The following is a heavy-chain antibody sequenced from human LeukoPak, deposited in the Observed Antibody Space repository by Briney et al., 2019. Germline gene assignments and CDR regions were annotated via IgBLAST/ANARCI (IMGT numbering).Heavy chain of an antibody. Sequence: SQTLSLTCTVSGVSISSSHYYWSWIRQHPGKGLEWIGYIYYSGSTHYNLSLKSRVTISVDTSKNQFSLKLSSVTAADTAVYYCAGRDGYNYYGYWGQGTLVTVSS. J-gene: IGHJ4*02. CDR2: IYYSGST. CDR3: AGRDGYNYYGY. V-gene: IGHV4-31*03. D-gene: IGHD5-24*01. CDR1: GVSISSSHYY.